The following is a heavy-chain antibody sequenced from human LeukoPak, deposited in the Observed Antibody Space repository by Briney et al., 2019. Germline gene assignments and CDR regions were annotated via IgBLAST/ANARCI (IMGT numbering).Heavy chain of an antibody. D-gene: IGHD6-19*01. V-gene: IGHV3-23*01. Sequence: GGSLRLSCAASGFTFSDYAMSWVRQAPGKGLQWVSTLSGSGGNTFYADSVKGRFTISRDNSKNSLFLEMNSLGPEDMATYYCAKEGHTLAGNGYSDCWGQGTLVTVSS. CDR2: LSGSGGNT. CDR3: AKEGHTLAGNGYSDC. CDR1: GFTFSDYA. J-gene: IGHJ4*02.